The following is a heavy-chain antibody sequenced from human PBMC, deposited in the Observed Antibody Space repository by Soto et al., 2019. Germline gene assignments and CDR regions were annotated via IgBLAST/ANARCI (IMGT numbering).Heavy chain of an antibody. Sequence: QVQLQESGPGLVKPSETLSLTCTVSGGSISTYYWSWVRQPPGKGLEWIGYIHYSGSTYFNPSLKSRVTMSRDMSSNRLSLHLKSVTAADTAVYYCARESAGSHKNNWFDPWGQGTLVTVSS. V-gene: IGHV4-59*01. J-gene: IGHJ5*02. D-gene: IGHD3-10*01. CDR2: IHYSGST. CDR3: ARESAGSHKNNWFDP. CDR1: GGSISTYY.